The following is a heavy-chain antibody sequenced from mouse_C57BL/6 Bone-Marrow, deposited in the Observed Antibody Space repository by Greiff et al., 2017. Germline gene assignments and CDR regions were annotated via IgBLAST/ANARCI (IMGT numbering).Heavy chain of an antibody. V-gene: IGHV7-3*01. CDR3: ARYGDRYFDY. CDR2: IRNTANGYTT. Sequence: VHLVESGGGLVQPGGSLSLSCAASGFTFTDYYMSWVRQPPGKALAWLGFIRNTANGYTTAYSASVKGRFTISRDKSQSILYLQMNALRAEDSATYYCARYGDRYFDYWGQGTTLTVSS. CDR1: GFTFTDYY. D-gene: IGHD3-3*01. J-gene: IGHJ2*01.